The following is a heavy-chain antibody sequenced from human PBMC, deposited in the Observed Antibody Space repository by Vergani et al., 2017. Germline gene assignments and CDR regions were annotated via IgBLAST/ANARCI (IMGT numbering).Heavy chain of an antibody. D-gene: IGHD3-10*01. CDR2: INAGNGNT. J-gene: IGHJ5*02. Sequence: QVQLVQSGAEVKKPGASVKVSCKASGYTFTSYAMHWVRQAPGQRLEWMGWINAGNGNTKYSQKFQGRVTITRDTPASTAYMELSSLRSEDTAVYYCARDYYGSGSYYNNWFDPWGQGTLVTVSS. CDR1: GYTFTSYA. V-gene: IGHV1-3*01. CDR3: ARDYYGSGSYYNNWFDP.